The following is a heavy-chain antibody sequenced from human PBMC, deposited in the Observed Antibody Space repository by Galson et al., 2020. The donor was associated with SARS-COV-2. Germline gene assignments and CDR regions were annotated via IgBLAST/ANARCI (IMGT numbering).Heavy chain of an antibody. CDR2: INHSGST. CDR1: GGSFSGYY. Sequence: SETLSLTCAVYGGSFSGYYWSWIRQPPGKGLEWIGEINHSGSTNYNPSLKSRVTISVDTSKNQFSLKLSSVTAADTAVYYCARGFIAVGYYGMDVWGQGTMVTVSS. D-gene: IGHD6-19*01. J-gene: IGHJ6*02. CDR3: ARGFIAVGYYGMDV. V-gene: IGHV4-34*01.